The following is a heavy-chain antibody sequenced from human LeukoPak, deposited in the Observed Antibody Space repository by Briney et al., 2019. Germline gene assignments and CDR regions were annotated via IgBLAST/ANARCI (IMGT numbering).Heavy chain of an antibody. Sequence: SETLSLTCAVYGGSFSGYYWSWIRQPPGKGLEWIGEINHSGSTNYNPSLKSRVTISVDTSKNQFSLKLSSVTAADTAVYYCAGGLYDSSGYYYDGSDYWGQGTLVTVSS. J-gene: IGHJ4*02. D-gene: IGHD3-22*01. CDR3: AGGLYDSSGYYYDGSDY. CDR1: GGSFSGYY. CDR2: INHSGST. V-gene: IGHV4-34*01.